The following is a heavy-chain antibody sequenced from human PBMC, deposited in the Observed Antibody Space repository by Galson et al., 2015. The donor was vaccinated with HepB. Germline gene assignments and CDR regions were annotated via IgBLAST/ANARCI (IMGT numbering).Heavy chain of an antibody. Sequence: SLRLSCAASGFTVSSNYMSWVRQAPGKGLEWVSVIYSGGSTYYADSVKGRFTISRDNSKNTLYLQMNSLRAEDTAVYYCAREVKFSDSSGYYYFGFFDYWGQGTLVTVSS. CDR1: GFTVSSNY. J-gene: IGHJ4*02. V-gene: IGHV3-66*01. CDR2: IYSGGST. CDR3: AREVKFSDSSGYYYFGFFDY. D-gene: IGHD3-22*01.